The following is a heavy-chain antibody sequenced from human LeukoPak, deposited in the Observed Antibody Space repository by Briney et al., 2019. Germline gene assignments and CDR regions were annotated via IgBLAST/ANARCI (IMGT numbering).Heavy chain of an antibody. CDR3: ARHVSYRYYYDSSGYYDAFDI. D-gene: IGHD3-22*01. Sequence: GESLKISCKGSGYSFTSYWIGWVRQMPGKGLEWMGIIYPGDSDTRYNTSFQGQATISADNSISTAYLQWSSRKASATAMYYCARHVSYRYYYDSSGYYDAFDIWGQGTMVTVSS. V-gene: IGHV5-51*01. CDR2: IYPGDSDT. CDR1: GYSFTSYW. J-gene: IGHJ3*02.